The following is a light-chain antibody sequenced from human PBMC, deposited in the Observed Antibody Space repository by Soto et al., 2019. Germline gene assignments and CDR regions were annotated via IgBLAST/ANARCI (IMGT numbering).Light chain of an antibody. CDR2: AAS. CDR3: QHYNSYSEA. J-gene: IGKJ1*01. CDR1: QSIGTS. V-gene: IGKV1-5*01. Sequence: DIQLTQSPSSLSASVGDRVTISCRASQSIGTSLNWYQRKPGKAPNLLIYAASSLESGVPSRFSGSGSGTEFTLTISSLQPDDFATYYCQHYNSYSEAFGQGTKV.